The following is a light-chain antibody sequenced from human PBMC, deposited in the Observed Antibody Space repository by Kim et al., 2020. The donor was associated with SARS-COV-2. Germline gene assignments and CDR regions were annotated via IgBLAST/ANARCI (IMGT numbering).Light chain of an antibody. V-gene: IGKV1-5*03. Sequence: DIQMTQSPSTLSASVGDRVTITCRASQSISTWLAWYQQKPGKASKLLIYKASSLESGVPSRFSGSGSGTEFTLTISSLQPDDFATYYCQQYNSYHFGQGTKLEI. CDR1: QSISTW. CDR3: QQYNSYH. J-gene: IGKJ2*01. CDR2: KAS.